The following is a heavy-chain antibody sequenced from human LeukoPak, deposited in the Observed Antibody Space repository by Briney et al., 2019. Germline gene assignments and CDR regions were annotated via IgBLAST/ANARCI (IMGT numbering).Heavy chain of an antibody. J-gene: IGHJ6*03. CDR2: IYYSGST. CDR3: ARVPHEYGRDYYYYYMDV. V-gene: IGHV4-59*01. CDR1: GGSISSYY. Sequence: SETLSLTCTVSGGSISSYYWSWIRQPPGKGLEWIGYIYYSGSTNYNPSLKSRVTISVDTSKNQFSLKLSSVTAADTVVYYCARVPHEYGRDYYYYYMDVWGKGTTVTVSS. D-gene: IGHD4-17*01.